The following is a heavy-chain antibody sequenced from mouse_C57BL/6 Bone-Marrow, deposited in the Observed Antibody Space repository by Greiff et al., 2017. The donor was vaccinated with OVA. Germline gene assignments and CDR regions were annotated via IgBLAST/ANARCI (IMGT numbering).Heavy chain of an antibody. CDR3: ARKTANWVFY. CDR2: INPSSGYT. Sequence: QVQLKQSGAELARPGASVKMSCKASGYTFTSYTMHWVKQRPGQGLEWIGYINPSSGYTKYNQKFKDKATLTADKSSSTAYMQLSSLTSEDSAVYYCARKTANWVFYWGQGTTLTVSS. V-gene: IGHV1-4*01. CDR1: GYTFTSYT. D-gene: IGHD4-1*01. J-gene: IGHJ2*01.